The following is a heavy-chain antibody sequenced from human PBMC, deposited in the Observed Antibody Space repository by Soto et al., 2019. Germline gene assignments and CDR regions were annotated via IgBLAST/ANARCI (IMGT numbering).Heavy chain of an antibody. CDR2: MYSGGTT. V-gene: IGHV3-66*01. D-gene: IGHD2-21*01. Sequence: EVQLVESGGGLVQPGGSLRLSCAASGLTVSTKYMSWVRQAPGKGLEWVSLMYSGGTTSYADSVKGRFTISRDNSKNTLYLQMNSRRAEDTAVYYCAARGVISFDYWGQGTLVTVSS. J-gene: IGHJ4*02. CDR3: AARGVISFDY. CDR1: GLTVSTKY.